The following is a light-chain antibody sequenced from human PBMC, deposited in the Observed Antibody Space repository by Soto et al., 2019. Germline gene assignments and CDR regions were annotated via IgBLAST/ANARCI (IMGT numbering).Light chain of an antibody. Sequence: QSVLTQPPSASGSPGQSVTISCTGTSSDIGAYIYVSWYQQPPGTAPKLIIYEASNRPSGVPDRFSGSKSGNTASLTISGLQAADEVDYYCSLYTSENTYVFGTGTKVTVL. CDR3: SLYTSENTYV. CDR2: EAS. V-gene: IGLV2-18*01. CDR1: SSDIGAYIY. J-gene: IGLJ1*01.